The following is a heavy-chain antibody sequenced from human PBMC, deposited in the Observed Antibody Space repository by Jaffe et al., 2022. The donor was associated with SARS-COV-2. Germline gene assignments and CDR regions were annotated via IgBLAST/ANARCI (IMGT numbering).Heavy chain of an antibody. J-gene: IGHJ5*02. CDR2: ISGSGGTT. D-gene: IGHD3-10*01. V-gene: IGHV3-23*01. CDR1: GFTFSSYA. CDR3: AKGGVRGVLPFDWFDP. Sequence: EVQLLESGGGLVQRGGSLRLSCAASGFTFSSYALSWVRQAPGKGPEWVSGISGSGGTTYYADSVKGRFTISRDNSKNTLYLQMNSLRAEDTAVYCCAKGGVRGVLPFDWFDPWGQGTLVTVSS.